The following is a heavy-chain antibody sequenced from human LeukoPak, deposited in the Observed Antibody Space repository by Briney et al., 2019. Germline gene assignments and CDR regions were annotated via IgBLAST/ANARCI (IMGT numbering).Heavy chain of an antibody. CDR1: GYTFSDFY. V-gene: IGHV1-2*02. D-gene: IGHD3-3*02. CDR2: ITPKSGDT. J-gene: IGHJ4*02. Sequence: ASVKVSCKASGYTFSDFYIHWVRQAPGQGLEYVGWITPKSGDTHSPQRFQGRVTMTRDASISTAYMELSSPRSDDTAVYFCARVRLADERAWAYWGQGTLVTVSS. CDR3: ARVRLADERAWAY.